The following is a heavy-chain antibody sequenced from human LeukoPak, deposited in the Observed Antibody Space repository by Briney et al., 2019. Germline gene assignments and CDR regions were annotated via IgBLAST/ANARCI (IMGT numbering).Heavy chain of an antibody. J-gene: IGHJ4*02. V-gene: IGHV4-59*01. CDR2: IYYSGST. CDR1: GGSISSYY. CDR3: ARVDPDSSSTLEVFDY. D-gene: IGHD6-6*01. Sequence: PSETLSLTCTVSGGSISSYYWSWIRQPPGKGLEWIGYIYYSGSTNYSPSLKSRVTISVDTSKNQFSLKLSSVTAADMAVYYCARVDPDSSSTLEVFDYWGQGTLVTVSS.